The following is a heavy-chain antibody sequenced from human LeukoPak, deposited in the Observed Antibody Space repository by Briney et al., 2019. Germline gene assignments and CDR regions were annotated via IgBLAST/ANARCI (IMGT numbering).Heavy chain of an antibody. Sequence: GGSLRLSCAASGFTFSSYSMNWVRQAPGKGLEWVSSISSSSYIYYADSVKGRFTISRDNAKNSLYLQMNSLRAEDTAVYYCAASPGIAAAGTGGGQGTLVTVSS. CDR2: ISSSSYI. D-gene: IGHD6-13*01. J-gene: IGHJ4*02. CDR3: AASPGIAAAGTG. V-gene: IGHV3-21*01. CDR1: GFTFSSYS.